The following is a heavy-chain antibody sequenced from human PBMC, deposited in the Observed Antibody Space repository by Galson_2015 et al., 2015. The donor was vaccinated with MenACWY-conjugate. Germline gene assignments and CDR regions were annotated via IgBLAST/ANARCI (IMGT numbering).Heavy chain of an antibody. CDR2: ISSSSSYT. J-gene: IGHJ6*02. CDR3: ARAGSSSEDYYYYYGMDV. V-gene: IGHV3-11*06. CDR1: GFTFSDYY. Sequence: SLRLSCAASGFTFSDYYMSWIRQAPGKGLEWVSYISSSSSYTNYADSVKGRFTISRDNAKNSLYLQMNSLRAEDTAVYYCARAGSSSEDYYYYYGMDVWGQGTTVTVSS. D-gene: IGHD6-6*01.